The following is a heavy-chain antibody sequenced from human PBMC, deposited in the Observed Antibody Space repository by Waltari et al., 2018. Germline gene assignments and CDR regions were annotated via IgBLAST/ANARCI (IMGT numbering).Heavy chain of an antibody. V-gene: IGHV3-23*01. J-gene: IGHJ4*02. Sequence: EVQLLESGGGLVPPGGSLRLSCAASVFPFLSYAIPWVRQAPGKGLEWVSSISGPALTTFYADSVKGRFSVSRDNSKNTLYLQINGLRADDTAVYYCAKAGGIAAAEFQFDFWGRGTLVTVSS. D-gene: IGHD6-13*01. CDR2: ISGPALTT. CDR3: AKAGGIAAAEFQFDF. CDR1: VFPFLSYA.